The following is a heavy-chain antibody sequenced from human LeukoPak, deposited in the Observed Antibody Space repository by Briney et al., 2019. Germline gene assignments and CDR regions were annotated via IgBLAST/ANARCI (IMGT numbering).Heavy chain of an antibody. CDR2: ISGSGGST. CDR1: GFTFSSYG. D-gene: IGHD5-18*01. CDR3: AKEHGYSYGPRGYYFDY. Sequence: GGSLRLSCAASGFTFSSYGMSWVRQAPGKGLEWVSAISGSGGSTYYADSVKGRFTISRDNSKNSLYLQMNSLRAEDTAVYYCAKEHGYSYGPRGYYFDYWGQGTLVTVSS. V-gene: IGHV3-23*01. J-gene: IGHJ4*02.